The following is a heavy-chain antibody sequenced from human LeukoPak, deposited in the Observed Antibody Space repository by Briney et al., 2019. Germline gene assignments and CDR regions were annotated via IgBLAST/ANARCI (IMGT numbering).Heavy chain of an antibody. D-gene: IGHD2-2*01. CDR3: AQGYCSSTSCYPTDY. Sequence: GGSLKISCKGSGSRFTSYWIGWVRQMPGKGLEWMGIIYPGDSDTRYSPSFQGQVTISADKSISTAYLQWSSLKASDTAMYYCAQGYCSSTSCYPTDYWGQGTLVTVSS. CDR2: IYPGDSDT. V-gene: IGHV5-51*01. CDR1: GSRFTSYW. J-gene: IGHJ4*02.